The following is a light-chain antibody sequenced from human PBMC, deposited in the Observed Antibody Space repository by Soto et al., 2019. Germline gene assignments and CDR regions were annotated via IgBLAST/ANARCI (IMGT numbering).Light chain of an antibody. CDR3: LQDYNYPIT. CDR2: AAS. V-gene: IGKV1-6*01. CDR1: QGIRND. Sequence: IQVTQSHPTLSGSVGDRVTITCRASQGIRNDLGWYQQKPGKAPKLLIYAASSLQSGVPSRFSGSGSGTDFTLTISSLQPEDFATYYCLQDYNYPITFGQGTRLEIK. J-gene: IGKJ5*01.